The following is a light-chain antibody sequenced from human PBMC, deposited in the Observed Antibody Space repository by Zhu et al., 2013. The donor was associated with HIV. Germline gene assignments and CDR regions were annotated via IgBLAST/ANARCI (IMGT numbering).Light chain of an antibody. CDR2: GAS. Sequence: EIVMTQSPATLSVSPGERATLSCRASQSISSNLAWYQQKPGQAPRLLIYGASNRATGIPDRFSGSGSGTDFTLTISRLEPEDFVVYYCQQYGSSPWTFGQGTKVEIK. CDR1: QSISSN. V-gene: IGKV3-20*01. J-gene: IGKJ1*01. CDR3: QQYGSSPWT.